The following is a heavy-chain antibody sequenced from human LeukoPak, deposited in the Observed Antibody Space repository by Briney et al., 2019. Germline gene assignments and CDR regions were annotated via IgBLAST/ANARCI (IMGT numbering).Heavy chain of an antibody. V-gene: IGHV4-34*01. CDR1: GGSFSGYY. J-gene: IGHJ3*02. D-gene: IGHD6-19*01. CDR3: ARHSERWLGAFDI. Sequence: PSETLSLTCAVYGGSFSGYYWSWTRQPPGKGLEWIGEVNHSGSTNYNPSLKSRVTISVDTSKNQFSLKLSSVTAADTAVYYCARHSERWLGAFDIWGQGTMVTVSS. CDR2: VNHSGST.